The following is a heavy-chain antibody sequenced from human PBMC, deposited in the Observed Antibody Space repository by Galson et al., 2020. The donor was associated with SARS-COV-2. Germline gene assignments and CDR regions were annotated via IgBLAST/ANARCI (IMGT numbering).Heavy chain of an antibody. CDR2: IRYDGSNK. CDR1: GFTFSSYG. J-gene: IGHJ6*03. CDR3: AKGVYDYRITSYMDV. V-gene: IGHV3-30*02. D-gene: IGHD4-4*01. Sequence: GGSLRLSCAASGFTFSSYGMHWVRQAPGKGLEWVAFIRYDGSNKYYADSVKGRFTISRDNSKNTLYLQMNSLRAEDTPVYYCAKGVYDYRITSYMDVWGKGTTVTVSS.